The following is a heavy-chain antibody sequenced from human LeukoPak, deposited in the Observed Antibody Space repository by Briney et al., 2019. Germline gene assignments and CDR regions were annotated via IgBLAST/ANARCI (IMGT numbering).Heavy chain of an antibody. CDR2: IYSGVPT. CDR1: GVSINRFY. V-gene: IGHV4-4*09. Sequence: PSETLSLTCTTSGVSINRFYWGWVRQPPGKGLEWIGNIYSGVPTYFNPSLKSRVVISVDTSKNQFSLNPTSVTAADTAMYYCGRTTGWPGFDYWGQGILVTVSS. D-gene: IGHD1-1*01. J-gene: IGHJ4*02. CDR3: GRTTGWPGFDY.